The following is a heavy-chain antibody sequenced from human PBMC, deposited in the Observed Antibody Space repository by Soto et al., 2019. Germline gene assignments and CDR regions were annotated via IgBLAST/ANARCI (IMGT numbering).Heavy chain of an antibody. CDR3: VRDRASRVDL. D-gene: IGHD3-10*01. V-gene: IGHV4-30-4*01. CDR2: LHYSGST. CDR1: GGSISSGDYY. J-gene: IGHJ5*02. Sequence: SETLSLTCTVSGGSISSGDYYWSWIRQPPGKGLEWIGYLHYSGSTYYNPSLKSRVTISVDTSKNQFYLKLSSVTAADTAGYYWVRDRASRVDLWGQGTMVTVSS.